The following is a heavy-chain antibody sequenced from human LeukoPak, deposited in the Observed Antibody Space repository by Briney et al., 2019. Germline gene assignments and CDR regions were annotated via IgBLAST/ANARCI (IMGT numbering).Heavy chain of an antibody. D-gene: IGHD3-9*01. Sequence: SETLSLTCAVSGGSISSSNWWSWVRQPPGKGLEWIGEIYHSGSTNYNPSLKSRVTISVDTSKNQFSLKLSSVTAADTAVYYCARLTAPYDILTGYYFDYWGQGTLVTVSS. CDR1: GGSISSSNW. J-gene: IGHJ4*02. CDR3: ARLTAPYDILTGYYFDY. CDR2: IYHSGST. V-gene: IGHV4-4*02.